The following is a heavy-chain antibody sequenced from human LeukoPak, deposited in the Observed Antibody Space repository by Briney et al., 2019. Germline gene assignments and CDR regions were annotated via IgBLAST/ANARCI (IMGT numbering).Heavy chain of an antibody. D-gene: IGHD6-6*01. CDR1: GYSISSGYY. CDR2: IYHSGST. J-gene: IGHJ6*02. V-gene: IGHV4-38-2*02. Sequence: PSETLSLTCTVSGYSISSGYYWGWIRQPPGKGRGGIGSIYHSGSTYYNPSLKSRVTISVDTSKNQFSLKLSSVTAADTAVYYCARAPLVGWPPVYGMDVWGQGTTVTVSS. CDR3: ARAPLVGWPPVYGMDV.